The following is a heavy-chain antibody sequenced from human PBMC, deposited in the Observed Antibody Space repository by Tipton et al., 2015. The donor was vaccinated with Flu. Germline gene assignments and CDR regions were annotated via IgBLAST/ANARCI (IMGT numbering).Heavy chain of an antibody. D-gene: IGHD3-16*01. V-gene: IGHV4-39*07. J-gene: IGHJ4*02. CDR1: GGSIGSSTYY. CDR3: ARSSSAYDYVWGGSYYFDF. Sequence: LTLSCTVFGGSIGSSTYYWGWIRQPPGKGLEWIGSLYDSGITYYNPSLKSRVTISLDTSKNQFSLKLISVTAADTAVCYCARSSSAYDYVWGGSYYFDFWGQGTLVTVSS. CDR2: LYDSGIT.